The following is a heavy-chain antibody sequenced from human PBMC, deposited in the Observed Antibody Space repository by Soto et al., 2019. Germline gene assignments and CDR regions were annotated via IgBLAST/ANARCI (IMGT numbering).Heavy chain of an antibody. Sequence: QVQLVQSGAEVKKPGSSVKVSCKASGGTFSSYAISWVRQAPGQGLEWMGGIIPIFGTANYAQKFQGRVMITADESTSTAYVGLSSLRSEDTAVYYCARLGWHGYKSSYYFDYWGQGTLVTVSS. CDR1: GGTFSSYA. V-gene: IGHV1-69*01. CDR3: ARLGWHGYKSSYYFDY. CDR2: IIPIFGTA. D-gene: IGHD5-12*01. J-gene: IGHJ4*02.